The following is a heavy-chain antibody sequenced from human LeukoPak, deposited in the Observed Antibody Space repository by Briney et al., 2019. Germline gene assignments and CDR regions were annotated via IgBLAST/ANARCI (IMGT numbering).Heavy chain of an antibody. J-gene: IGHJ3*02. V-gene: IGHV3-23*01. CDR3: AKDEQWLAPHAFDI. CDR2: ISDSGGST. D-gene: IGHD6-19*01. CDR1: GXTFSSYA. Sequence: GGSLRLSCAASGXTFSSYAMSWVRQAPGKGLQWVSAISDSGGSTYYADSVKGRFTFSRDNSKNTLYVQMNSLRAEDTAVYYCAKDEQWLAPHAFDIWGQGTMVTVSS.